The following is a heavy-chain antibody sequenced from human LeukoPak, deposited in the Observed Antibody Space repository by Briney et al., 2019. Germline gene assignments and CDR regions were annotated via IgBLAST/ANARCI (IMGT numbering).Heavy chain of an antibody. Sequence: GESLRLSCATSGFTFSAYWMSWVRQAPGKRLERVANIKQDGSEKYYVDSVKGRFTISRDIAKNSLYLQMNSLRAEDTAVYYCARDWRTSHCYLYWGQGTLVTVSS. CDR3: ARDWRTSHCYLY. J-gene: IGHJ4*02. V-gene: IGHV3-7*01. CDR1: GFTFSAYW. D-gene: IGHD2-21*02. CDR2: IKQDGSEK.